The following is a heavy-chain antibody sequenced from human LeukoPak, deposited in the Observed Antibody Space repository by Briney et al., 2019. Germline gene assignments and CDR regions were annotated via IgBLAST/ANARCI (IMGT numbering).Heavy chain of an antibody. CDR3: ARGLGYCSGGSCYTGYYYYYYGMDV. D-gene: IGHD2-15*01. CDR2: INHSGST. CDR1: GGSFSGYY. V-gene: IGHV4-34*01. J-gene: IGHJ6*02. Sequence: SETLSLTCAVYGGSFSGYYWSWIRQPPGKGLEWIGEINHSGSTNYNPSLKSRVTISVDTSKNQFSLKLSSVTAADTAVYYCARGLGYCSGGSCYTGYYYYYYGMDVWGQGTTVTVSS.